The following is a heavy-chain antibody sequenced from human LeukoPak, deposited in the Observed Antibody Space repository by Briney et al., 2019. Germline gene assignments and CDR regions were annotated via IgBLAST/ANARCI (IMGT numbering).Heavy chain of an antibody. Sequence: SETLSLTCAVYGGSFSGYYWSWIRQPPGKGLEWIGEINHSGSTNYNPSLKSRVTISVDTSKNQFSLKLSSVTAADTAVYYCARGARAAAGTFSWDYWGQGTLVTVSS. CDR2: INHSGST. V-gene: IGHV4-34*01. CDR3: ARGARAAAGTFSWDY. D-gene: IGHD6-13*01. CDR1: GGSFSGYY. J-gene: IGHJ4*02.